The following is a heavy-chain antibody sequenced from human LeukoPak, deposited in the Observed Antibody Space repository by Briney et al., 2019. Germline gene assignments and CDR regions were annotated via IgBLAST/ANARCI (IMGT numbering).Heavy chain of an antibody. CDR2: INHSGST. V-gene: IGHV4-34*01. Sequence: PSETLSLTCAVYGGSFSGYYWSWIRQPPGKGREWIGGINHSGSTNYNPSLKSRVTISVDTSKNQFSLKLSSVPAAPPAVYYCARGRLQLWFPPYLWGRGTLVTVSS. D-gene: IGHD5-18*01. J-gene: IGHJ2*01. CDR1: GGSFSGYY. CDR3: ARGRLQLWFPPYL.